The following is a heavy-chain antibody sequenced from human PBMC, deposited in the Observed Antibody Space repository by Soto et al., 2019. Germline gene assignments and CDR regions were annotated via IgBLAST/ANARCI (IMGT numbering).Heavy chain of an antibody. J-gene: IGHJ6*02. CDR3: ARGRYSYETIYYKFYYSALDV. Sequence: LSLTCGVYGGSIRGYYWSWIRQSPGKGLEWIGDINDNGGTNYNPSLKSRVTTSLDTSKKQVSLMVSSVTAADTAVYYCARGRYSYETIYYKFYYSALDVWGQGTTVTVSS. CDR1: GGSIRGYY. V-gene: IGHV4-34*01. D-gene: IGHD3-10*01. CDR2: INDNGGT.